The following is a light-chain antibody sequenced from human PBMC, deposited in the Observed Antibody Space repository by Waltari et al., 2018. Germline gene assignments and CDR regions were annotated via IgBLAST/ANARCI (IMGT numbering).Light chain of an antibody. CDR1: QSIRSN. CDR2: GAS. CDR3: QQYDNWLGT. J-gene: IGKJ1*01. Sequence: EIVMTQSPATLSVFPGERATLSCRASQSIRSNLAWYQHKPGQAPRLLIYGASTRATDIPARFSGSGSGTEFTLTISSLQSEDFAVYFCQQYDNWLGTFGQGTKVKIK. V-gene: IGKV3-15*01.